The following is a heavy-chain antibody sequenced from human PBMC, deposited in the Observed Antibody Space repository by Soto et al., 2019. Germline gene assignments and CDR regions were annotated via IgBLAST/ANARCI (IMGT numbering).Heavy chain of an antibody. D-gene: IGHD3-3*01. CDR1: GGSISSSSYY. J-gene: IGHJ4*02. CDR2: IYYSGST. V-gene: IGHV4-39*01. Sequence: SETLSLTCTVSGGSISSSSYYWGWIRQPPGKGLEWIGSIYYSGSTYYNPSLKSRVTISVDTSKNQFSLKLGSVTAADTAVYYCASHYDFWSGYPSWWGEGKNDYWGQGTLVTVSS. CDR3: ASHYDFWSGYPSWWGEGKNDY.